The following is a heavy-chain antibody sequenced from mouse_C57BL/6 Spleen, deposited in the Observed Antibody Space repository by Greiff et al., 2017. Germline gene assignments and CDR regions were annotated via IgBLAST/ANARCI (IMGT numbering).Heavy chain of an antibody. D-gene: IGHD2-10*02. J-gene: IGHJ2*01. Sequence: EVKLVESGGGLVKPGGSLKLSCAASGFTFSSYAMSWVRQTPEKRLEWVATISDGGSYTYYPDNVKGRFTISRDNAKNNLYLQMSHLKSEDTAMYYCAGMAFDYWGQGTTLTVSS. CDR1: GFTFSSYA. CDR2: ISDGGSYT. V-gene: IGHV5-4*03. CDR3: AGMAFDY.